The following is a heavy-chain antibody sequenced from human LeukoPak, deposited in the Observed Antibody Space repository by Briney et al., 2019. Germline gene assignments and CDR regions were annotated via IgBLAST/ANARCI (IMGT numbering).Heavy chain of an antibody. V-gene: IGHV1-3*03. CDR1: GYTFSDYA. Sequence: ASVKVSCKASGYTFSDYALHWVRQAPGQSLEWMGWITTGRGETRYSQDFQRRITLTRDKSANTVYMDLSDLTSEDTAVYYCARLREIPVFGVVTKSTSYFDYWGQGTLVTVSS. J-gene: IGHJ4*02. D-gene: IGHD3-3*01. CDR3: ARLREIPVFGVVTKSTSYFDY. CDR2: ITTGRGET.